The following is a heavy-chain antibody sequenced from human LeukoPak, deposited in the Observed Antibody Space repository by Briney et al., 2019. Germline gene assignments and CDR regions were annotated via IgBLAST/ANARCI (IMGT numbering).Heavy chain of an antibody. D-gene: IGHD4-17*01. CDR1: GFTFSDYY. CDR3: ARVVAYGDYLPYFDY. V-gene: IGHV3-11*04. J-gene: IGHJ4*02. Sequence: GGSLRLSCAASGFTFSDYYMSWIRQAPGKGLEWVSCISSSGSTIYYADSVKGRFTISRDNAKNSLYLQMNSLRAEDTAVYYCARVVAYGDYLPYFDYWGQGTLVTVSS. CDR2: ISSSGSTI.